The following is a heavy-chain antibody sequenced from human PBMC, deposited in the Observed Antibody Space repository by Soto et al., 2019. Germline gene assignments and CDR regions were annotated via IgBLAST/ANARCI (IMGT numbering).Heavy chain of an antibody. CDR1: GFTFNTYG. V-gene: IGHV3-33*08. Sequence: QVQLVESGGGVVQPGGSLRLSCTTSGFTFNTYGMHWVRQAPGKGLAWVAIIWHDGSNKYYADSVKGRFTISRDNSKNTLYLQMNSLRAEYTALYHCARADCTGAYCYSWPFNYGVDVWGQGATVTVSS. D-gene: IGHD2-15*01. J-gene: IGHJ6*02. CDR2: IWHDGSNK. CDR3: ARADCTGAYCYSWPFNYGVDV.